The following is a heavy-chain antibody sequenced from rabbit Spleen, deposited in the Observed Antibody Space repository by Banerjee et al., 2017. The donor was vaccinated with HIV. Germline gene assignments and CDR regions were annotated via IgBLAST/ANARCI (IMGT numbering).Heavy chain of an antibody. Sequence: QQLEESGGGLVKPGASLTLTCTASGVSFSFSSYMCWVRQALGKGLEWIACIEVGSSGFTYFATWAKGRFTISKTSSTTVTLQVTRLTAADTATYFCARDTSSSFSSYGMDLRGQGTLVTVS. CDR2: IEVGSSGFT. CDR3: ARDTSSSFSSYGMDL. D-gene: IGHD1-1*01. CDR1: GVSFSFSSY. J-gene: IGHJ6*01. V-gene: IGHV1S40*01.